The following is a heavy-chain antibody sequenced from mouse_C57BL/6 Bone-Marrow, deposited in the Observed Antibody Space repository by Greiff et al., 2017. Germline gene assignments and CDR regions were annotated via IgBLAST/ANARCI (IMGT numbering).Heavy chain of an antibody. V-gene: IGHV1-53*01. CDR3: ARSDWDGDFDY. J-gene: IGHJ2*01. CDR1: GYTFTSYW. D-gene: IGHD4-1*01. Sequence: QVQLQQPGTELVKPGASVKLSCKASGYTFTSYWMHWVKQRPGQGLEWIENINPSNGGTNYNEKFKSKATLTVDKSSSTAYMQLSSLTSEDAAVYYCARSDWDGDFDYWGQGTTLTVSS. CDR2: INPSNGGT.